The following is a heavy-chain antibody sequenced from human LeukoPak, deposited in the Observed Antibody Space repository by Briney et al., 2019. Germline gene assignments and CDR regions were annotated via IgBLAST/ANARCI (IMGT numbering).Heavy chain of an antibody. CDR3: ARDLRRGYCSSTSCLYYYYGMDV. CDR2: ISYDGSNK. J-gene: IGHJ6*02. V-gene: IGHV3-30*04. Sequence: GRSLRLSCTASGFTFSSYAMHWVRQAPGKGLEWVAVISYDGSNKYYADSVKGRFTISRDNSNNTLYLQMNSLRAEDTAVYYCARDLRRGYCSSTSCLYYYYGMDVWGQGTTVTVSS. CDR1: GFTFSSYA. D-gene: IGHD2-2*03.